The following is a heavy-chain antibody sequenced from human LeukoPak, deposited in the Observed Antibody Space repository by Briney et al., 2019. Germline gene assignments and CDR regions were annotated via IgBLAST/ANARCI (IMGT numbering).Heavy chain of an antibody. CDR1: GGSISSYY. V-gene: IGHV4-4*07. D-gene: IGHD5-24*01. Sequence: PSETLSLTCTVSGGSISSYYWSWIRQPAVKGLEWIGRIYTSGSTNYNPSLKSRVTMSVDTSKNQFSLKLSSVTAADTAVYYCARDRLGRDGYNYFDYWGQGTLVTVSS. CDR2: IYTSGST. J-gene: IGHJ4*02. CDR3: ARDRLGRDGYNYFDY.